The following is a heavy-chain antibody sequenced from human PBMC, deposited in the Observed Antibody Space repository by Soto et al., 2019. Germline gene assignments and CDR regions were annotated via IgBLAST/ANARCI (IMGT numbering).Heavy chain of an antibody. Sequence: ASVKVSCKASGYTFTNYAIHWVRQAPGQRLEWMGWIHPANGNTKYSQRFQGRVTMTEDTSTDTAYMELSSLRSEDTAVYYCATGYPNEGVPAAYYYYYYGMDVWGQGTTVTVSS. CDR3: ATGYPNEGVPAAYYYYYYGMDV. V-gene: IGHV1-3*01. CDR1: GYTFTNYA. D-gene: IGHD2-2*01. J-gene: IGHJ6*02. CDR2: IHPANGNT.